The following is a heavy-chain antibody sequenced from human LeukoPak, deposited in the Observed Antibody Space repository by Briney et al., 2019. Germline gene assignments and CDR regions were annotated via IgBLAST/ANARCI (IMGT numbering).Heavy chain of an antibody. Sequence: SGTLSLTCTVSGGSISSGDYYWSWIRQPPGKGLEWIGYIYYSGSTDYNPSLKSRVTISVDTSKNQFSLKLSSVTAADTAVYYCARYYYGSGSYYDYWGQGTLVTVSS. CDR3: ARYYYGSGSYYDY. D-gene: IGHD3-10*01. J-gene: IGHJ4*02. CDR1: GGSISSGDYY. V-gene: IGHV4-30-4*01. CDR2: IYYSGST.